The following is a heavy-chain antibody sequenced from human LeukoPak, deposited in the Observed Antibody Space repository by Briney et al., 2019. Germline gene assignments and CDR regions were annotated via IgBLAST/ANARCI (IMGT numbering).Heavy chain of an antibody. J-gene: IGHJ4*02. V-gene: IGHV3-23*01. CDR3: AKDRRQLANFDY. D-gene: IGHD6-13*01. Sequence: GGSLRLSCVASGFTFSSYGMSWVRQAPGKGLEWVSGFGGGGGPTYYADSVKGRFTISRDNSKNTLHLQMNSLRADDTAVYYCAKDRRQLANFDYWGQGTLVTVSS. CDR2: FGGGGGPT. CDR1: GFTFSSYG.